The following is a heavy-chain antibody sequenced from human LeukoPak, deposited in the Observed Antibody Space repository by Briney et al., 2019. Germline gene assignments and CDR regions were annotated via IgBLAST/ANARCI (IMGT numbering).Heavy chain of an antibody. V-gene: IGHV3-64*01. J-gene: IGHJ5*01. D-gene: IGHD3-22*01. Sequence: GGSLRLSCAASGFTFSTYAMHWVRQTPGKGLEYVSAISTNGGGTYYANSVKGRFTISRDNSKNSLYLQMSSLRSEDTALYYCARESDSSGWYDSWGQGTLVTVSS. CDR1: GFTFSTYA. CDR3: ARESDSSGWYDS. CDR2: ISTNGGGT.